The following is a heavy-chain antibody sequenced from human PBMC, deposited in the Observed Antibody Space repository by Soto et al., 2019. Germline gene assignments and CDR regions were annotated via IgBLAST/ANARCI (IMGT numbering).Heavy chain of an antibody. J-gene: IGHJ4*02. D-gene: IGHD2-21*01. Sequence: EVQLLESGGGLVQPGGSLRVSCVASGFTFSNYAMNWVRQAPGKVLEWVSGISASGGDSYYGDYVKGRFTISRDNSKNTVYLQMNSLTADDTAVYYCANRPRYCHFDYWGQGTLVTVSS. CDR2: ISASGGDS. V-gene: IGHV3-23*01. CDR1: GFTFSNYA. CDR3: ANRPRYCHFDY.